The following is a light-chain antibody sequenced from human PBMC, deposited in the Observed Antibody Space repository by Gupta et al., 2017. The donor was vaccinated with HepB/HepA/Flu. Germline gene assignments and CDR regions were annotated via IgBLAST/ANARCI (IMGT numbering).Light chain of an antibody. CDR1: QSVSRK. V-gene: IGKV3-15*01. Sequence: EIMMTQSPATLSVSPGETVILSCRASQSVSRKLAWYQQKLGQAPRLLIYDASTRATDIPARFSGSGSGTEFTITISSLQSEDFAIYYCQHYNNGCPYTFGQGTKLEIK. CDR2: DAS. J-gene: IGKJ2*01. CDR3: QHYNNGCPYT.